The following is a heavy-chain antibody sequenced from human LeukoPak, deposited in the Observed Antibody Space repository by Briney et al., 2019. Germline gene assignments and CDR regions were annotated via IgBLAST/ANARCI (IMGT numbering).Heavy chain of an antibody. J-gene: IGHJ3*02. CDR2: IYYSGST. D-gene: IGHD4-17*01. CDR1: GGSISSYY. Sequence: SSETLSLACTVSGGSISSYYWNWVRQPPGKGLEWIGYIYYSGSTNYNPSLKGRVTISVDASKNQFSLKLSSVTAADTAVYYCARDAYGDYEFDAFDIWGQGTMVTVSS. V-gene: IGHV4-59*12. CDR3: ARDAYGDYEFDAFDI.